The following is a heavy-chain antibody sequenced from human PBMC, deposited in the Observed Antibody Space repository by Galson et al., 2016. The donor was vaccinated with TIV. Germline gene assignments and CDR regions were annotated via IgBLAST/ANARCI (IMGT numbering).Heavy chain of an antibody. CDR1: GFTLSGYY. J-gene: IGHJ6*02. Sequence: SLRLSCAASGFTLSGYYMTWIRQAPGKGLEWLSHISYSGSAKYDADSMKGRLTMSRDIAKNSMYLGMSSLRAEDTAVYYCARYSGKSYALDVWGQGTAVTVSS. D-gene: IGHD1-26*01. V-gene: IGHV3-11*01. CDR2: ISYSGSAK. CDR3: ARYSGKSYALDV.